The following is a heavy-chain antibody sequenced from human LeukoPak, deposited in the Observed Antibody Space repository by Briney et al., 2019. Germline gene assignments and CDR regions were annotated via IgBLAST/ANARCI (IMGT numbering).Heavy chain of an antibody. CDR1: GYTFTGYY. CDR2: INPNSGGT. Sequence: ASVKVSCKASGYTFTGYYMHWVRQAPGQGLEWMGWINPNSGGTNYAQKVQGRVTMTRDTSISTAYMELSRLRSGDTAVYYCARAAYRWNYDYWGQGTLVTVSS. CDR3: ARAAYRWNYDY. V-gene: IGHV1-2*02. J-gene: IGHJ4*02. D-gene: IGHD1-7*01.